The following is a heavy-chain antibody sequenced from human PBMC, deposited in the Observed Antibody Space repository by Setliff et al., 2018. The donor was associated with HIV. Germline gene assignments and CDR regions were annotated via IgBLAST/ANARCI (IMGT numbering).Heavy chain of an antibody. D-gene: IGHD2-15*01. V-gene: IGHV1-46*01. CDR1: GYTFTSYY. CDR3: ASVYIANTLAETPPPDH. Sequence: ASVKVSCKAPGYTFTSYYMHWVRQAPGQGLEWMGIINPSGDSPNYAQKFQGSVTLPRDTSTSKVYMELSSLRSEDTAVYYCASVYIANTLAETPPPDHWGQGTLVTVSS. CDR2: INPSGDSP. J-gene: IGHJ4*02.